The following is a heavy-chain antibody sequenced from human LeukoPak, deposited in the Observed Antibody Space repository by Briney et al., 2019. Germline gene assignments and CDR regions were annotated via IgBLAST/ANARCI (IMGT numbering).Heavy chain of an antibody. Sequence: GASVKVSCKASGYTFTGYYMHWVRQAPGQGLEWMGRINPNSGGTNYAQKFQGRVTMTRDTSISTAYMELSRLRSDDTAVYYCARDRANWGGDCYSGWFDPWGQGTLVTVSS. CDR1: GYTFTGYY. J-gene: IGHJ5*02. CDR2: INPNSGGT. D-gene: IGHD2-21*02. CDR3: ARDRANWGGDCYSGWFDP. V-gene: IGHV1-2*06.